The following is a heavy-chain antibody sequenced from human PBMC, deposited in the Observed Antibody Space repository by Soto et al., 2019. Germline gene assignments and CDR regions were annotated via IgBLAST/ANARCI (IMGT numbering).Heavy chain of an antibody. J-gene: IGHJ4*02. CDR1: GFTFSSYS. Sequence: PGGSLRLSCAASGFTFSSYSMNWVRQAPGKGLEWVSYISSSSSTIYYADYVKGRFTISRDNAKNSLYLQMNSLRAEDTAVYYCARDRWAYYYDSSGYSFDYWGQGT. D-gene: IGHD3-22*01. CDR2: ISSSSSTI. CDR3: ARDRWAYYYDSSGYSFDY. V-gene: IGHV3-48*01.